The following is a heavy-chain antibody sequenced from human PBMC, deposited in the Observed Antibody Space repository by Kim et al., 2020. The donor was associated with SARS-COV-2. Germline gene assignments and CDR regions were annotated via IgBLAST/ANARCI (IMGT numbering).Heavy chain of an antibody. J-gene: IGHJ2*01. D-gene: IGHD3-16*01. V-gene: IGHV4-31*03. CDR3: ARALGGCLWYLDL. Sequence: SETLSLTCSVSGDSISSGNNYWSWLRQRPGKGLEWIAYIYHSGTSLSNPSLKGRVAIEVDTSKNRLSLWLNSMTAADTAMYYCARALGGCLWYLDLWGRG. CDR1: GDSISSGNNY. CDR2: IYHSGTS.